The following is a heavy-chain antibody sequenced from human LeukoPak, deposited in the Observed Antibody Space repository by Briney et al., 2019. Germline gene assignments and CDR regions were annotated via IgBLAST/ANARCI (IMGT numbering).Heavy chain of an antibody. CDR3: AKDLDYDTIGAFDY. D-gene: IGHD3-22*01. J-gene: IGHJ4*02. Sequence: GGSLRLSCAASGFTFSSYGMHWVRQAPVKGLEWVAVISYDGSNKYYADSVKGRFTISRDNSKNTLYLQMNSLRAEDTAVYYCAKDLDYDTIGAFDYWGQGTLVTVSS. V-gene: IGHV3-30*18. CDR2: ISYDGSNK. CDR1: GFTFSSYG.